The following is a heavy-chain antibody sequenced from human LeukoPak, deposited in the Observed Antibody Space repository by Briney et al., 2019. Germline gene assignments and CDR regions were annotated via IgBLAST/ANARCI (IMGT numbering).Heavy chain of an antibody. CDR1: GFTVSSYY. V-gene: IGHV3-66*01. CDR3: ARSYSNHLFGMDV. J-gene: IGHJ6*02. CDR2: IYSGGST. D-gene: IGHD4-11*01. Sequence: AGALRLSCAASGFTVSSYYMTWVRQAPGKGLEWVSVIYSGGSTYYEESVKGRVAISRDNSKNTVFLQMNSVRAEDTAVYYCARSYSNHLFGMDVWGQGTTVTVSS.